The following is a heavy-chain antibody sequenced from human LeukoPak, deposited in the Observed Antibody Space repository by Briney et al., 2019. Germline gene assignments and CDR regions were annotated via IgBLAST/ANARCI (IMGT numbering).Heavy chain of an antibody. D-gene: IGHD1-7*01. Sequence: GASVKVSCKASGYTFTHYIINWVRQAPGQGLEWMGKISAYNNYTTYAQKFQGRIAMTTDTSTNTAYMELSSLRSDDTAVYYCARSPPIWNYVDYFDYWGQGVLVSVSS. J-gene: IGHJ4*02. CDR1: GYTFTHYI. CDR2: ISAYNNYT. CDR3: ARSPPIWNYVDYFDY. V-gene: IGHV1-18*01.